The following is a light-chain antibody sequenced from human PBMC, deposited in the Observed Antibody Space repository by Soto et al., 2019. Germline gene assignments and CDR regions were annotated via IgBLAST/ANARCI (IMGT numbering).Light chain of an antibody. V-gene: IGKV3-20*01. CDR3: QQYGSSPPWT. J-gene: IGKJ1*01. Sequence: EIVLTQSPGTLSLSPGERATLSCRASQSVRSSYLDWYQQKPGQAPRLLIYSASSRATGIPDRFSGSGSGTDFTLTITRLEPEDFAVYYCQQYGSSPPWTFGQGTKVDIK. CDR1: QSVRSSY. CDR2: SAS.